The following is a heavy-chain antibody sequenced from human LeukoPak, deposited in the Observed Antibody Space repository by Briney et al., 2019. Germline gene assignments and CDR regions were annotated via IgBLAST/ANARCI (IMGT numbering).Heavy chain of an antibody. J-gene: IGHJ5*01. CDR2: INPNSDT. V-gene: IGHV1-2*02. CDR3: ARIRWMDS. CDR1: GYTFTDYD. Sequence: ASVKVSCKASGYTFTDYDMHWVRQAPGQRLEWMGWINPNSDTNYAQKFQGRVTMTRDTSTSTGYMELTRLTSDDTAVYFCARIRWMDSWGQGTLVTVS.